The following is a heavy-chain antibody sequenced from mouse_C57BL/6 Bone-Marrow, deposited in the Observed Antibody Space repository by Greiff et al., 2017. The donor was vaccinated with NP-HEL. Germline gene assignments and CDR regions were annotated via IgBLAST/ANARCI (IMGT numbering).Heavy chain of an antibody. CDR2: INYDGSST. CDR1: GFTFSDYY. D-gene: IGHD1-1*01. V-gene: IGHV5-16*01. J-gene: IGHJ2*01. Sequence: EVKLMESEGGLVQPGSSMKLSCTASGFTFSDYYMAWVRQVPEKGLEWVANINYDGSSTYYLDSLKSRFIISRDNAKNILYLQMSSLKSEDTATYYCARFITTVVGHFDYWGQGTTLTVSS. CDR3: ARFITTVVGHFDY.